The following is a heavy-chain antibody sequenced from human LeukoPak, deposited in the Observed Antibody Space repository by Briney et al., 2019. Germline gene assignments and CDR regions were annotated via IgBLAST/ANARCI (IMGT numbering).Heavy chain of an antibody. D-gene: IGHD3-3*01. CDR2: ISSSSSTI. Sequence: GGSLRLSCAASGFTFSSYSMNWVRQAPGKGLEWVSYISSSSSTIYYADSVKGRFTISRDNAKNSLYLQMNSLRAEDTAVYYCARDERLNFWSGYYVHWGQGTLVTVSS. CDR3: ARDERLNFWSGYYVH. CDR1: GFTFSSYS. V-gene: IGHV3-48*01. J-gene: IGHJ4*02.